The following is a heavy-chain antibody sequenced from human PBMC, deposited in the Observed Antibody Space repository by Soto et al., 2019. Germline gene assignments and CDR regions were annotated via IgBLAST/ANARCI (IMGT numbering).Heavy chain of an antibody. V-gene: IGHV5-51*01. Sequence: GESLKISCKGSGYSFTSYWIGWVRQMPGKGLEWMGIIYPGDSDTRYSPSFQGQVTISADKSISTAYLQWSSLKASDTAMYYCASYCSGGSCYSRYYGMDVWGQGTTVTVSS. J-gene: IGHJ6*02. CDR2: IYPGDSDT. CDR1: GYSFTSYW. D-gene: IGHD2-15*01. CDR3: ASYCSGGSCYSRYYGMDV.